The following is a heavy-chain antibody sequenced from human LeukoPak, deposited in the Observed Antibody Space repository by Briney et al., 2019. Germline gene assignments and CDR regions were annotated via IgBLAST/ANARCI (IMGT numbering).Heavy chain of an antibody. CDR1: GFTFSTST. Sequence: PGGSLRLSCAASGFTFSTSTMHWVRQAPGKGLEWVAVISYDGSNKFYADSVKGRFAISRDNSKNTLYLQMNSLRAEDTAVYYCARVGGYSYGFAFDIWGQGTMVTVSS. D-gene: IGHD5-18*01. CDR2: ISYDGSNK. J-gene: IGHJ3*02. V-gene: IGHV3-30*09. CDR3: ARVGGYSYGFAFDI.